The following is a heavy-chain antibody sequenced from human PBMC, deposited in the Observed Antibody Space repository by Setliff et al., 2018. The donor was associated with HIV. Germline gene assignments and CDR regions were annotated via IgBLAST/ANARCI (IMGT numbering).Heavy chain of an antibody. V-gene: IGHV1-3*01. CDR1: GYTFTNYA. CDR3: VRDGIIRTTRVFDY. D-gene: IGHD3-16*02. Sequence: ASVKVSCKASGYTFTNYAIHWVRQAPGQRLEWMGWINPGNGNTKYSQKFQGRVTITRDTSATTAYMEVRSLTSDDTAVYYCVRDGIIRTTRVFDYWGQGTLVTVSS. J-gene: IGHJ4*02. CDR2: INPGNGNT.